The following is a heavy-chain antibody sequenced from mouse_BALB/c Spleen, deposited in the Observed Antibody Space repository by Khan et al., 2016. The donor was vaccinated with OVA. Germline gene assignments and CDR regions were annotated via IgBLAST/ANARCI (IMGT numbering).Heavy chain of an antibody. Sequence: EVELVESGGGLVQPGGSRKLSCAASGFTFNNYGMHWVRQAPEKGLEWVAYINGDSNTIYYVDSVKGRFTISRDNPKTTLFLQLTSLMSEDTAMYYCATSYFYGYYFDYWGPGTTLTVS. D-gene: IGHD1-1*01. CDR1: GFTFNNYG. CDR3: ATSYFYGYYFDY. J-gene: IGHJ2*01. V-gene: IGHV5-17*02. CDR2: INGDSNTI.